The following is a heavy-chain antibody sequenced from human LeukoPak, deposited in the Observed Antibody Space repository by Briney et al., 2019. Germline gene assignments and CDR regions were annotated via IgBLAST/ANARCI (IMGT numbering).Heavy chain of an antibody. J-gene: IGHJ4*02. CDR2: ISDSGDNT. CDR3: AKEPGEYSSSRYFDY. D-gene: IGHD6-6*01. CDR1: GFTFSSYA. Sequence: GGSLRLSCVAPGFTFSSYAMSWVRQAPGKGLEWVSTISDSGDNTYYADSVKGRFTISRDNSKNTLYLQMNSLRAEDTAVYYCAKEPGEYSSSRYFDYWGQGTLVTVSS. V-gene: IGHV3-23*01.